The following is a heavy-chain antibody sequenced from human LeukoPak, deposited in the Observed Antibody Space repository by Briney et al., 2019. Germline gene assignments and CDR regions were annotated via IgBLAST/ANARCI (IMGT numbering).Heavy chain of an antibody. CDR1: GFTFSDYY. CDR3: AGDRLWFGEMYYFDY. V-gene: IGHV3-66*01. J-gene: IGHJ4*02. D-gene: IGHD3-10*01. Sequence: GGSLRLSCAASGFTFSDYYMSWIRQAPGKGLEWVSVIYSGGSTYYADSVKGRFTISRDNSKNTLYLQMNSLRAEDTAVYYCAGDRLWFGEMYYFDYWGQGTLVTVSS. CDR2: IYSGGST.